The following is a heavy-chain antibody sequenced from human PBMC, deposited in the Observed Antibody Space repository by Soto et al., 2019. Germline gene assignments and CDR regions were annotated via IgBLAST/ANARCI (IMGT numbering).Heavy chain of an antibody. Sequence: GGSLRLSCAASGFSFSTYGMHWVRQAPGKGLEWVAVISYDGSQKYYIESAKGRITISRDNAKNSLFLQMNSLRAEDTAVYYCAKDTYGDYGYYYYGMDVWGQGTTVTVSS. CDR3: AKDTYGDYGYYYYGMDV. CDR1: GFSFSTYG. CDR2: ISYDGSQK. V-gene: IGHV3-30*18. D-gene: IGHD4-17*01. J-gene: IGHJ6*02.